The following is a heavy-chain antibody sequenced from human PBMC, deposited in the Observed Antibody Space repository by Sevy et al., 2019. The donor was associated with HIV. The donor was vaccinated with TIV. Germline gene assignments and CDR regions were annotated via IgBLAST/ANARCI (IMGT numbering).Heavy chain of an antibody. D-gene: IGHD3-22*01. CDR3: AITKDYYDSSGYPFDY. CDR2: FDPEDGKT. J-gene: IGHJ4*02. CDR1: GYSLTQLS. V-gene: IGHV1-24*01. Sequence: ASVKVSCKVSGYSLTQLSMHWVRQAPGKGPEWMGTFDPEDGKTIYAQRFQGRVTMTEDKSTDTAYMQLTRLRSEDTAVFYCAITKDYYDSSGYPFDYWGLGSLVTVSS.